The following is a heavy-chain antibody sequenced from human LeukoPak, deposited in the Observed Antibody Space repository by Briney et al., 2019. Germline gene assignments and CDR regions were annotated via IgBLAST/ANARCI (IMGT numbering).Heavy chain of an antibody. Sequence: LGRSLRLSCAASGFTFSSYAMHWVRQAPGKGLEWVAVISYDGSNKYYADSVKGRFTISRDNSKNTLYLQMNSLRAEDTAVYYCARGRRVLAVAGTEGVYYYYGMDVWGKGTTVTVSS. J-gene: IGHJ6*04. CDR1: GFTFSSYA. CDR2: ISYDGSNK. D-gene: IGHD6-19*01. CDR3: ARGRRVLAVAGTEGVYYYYGMDV. V-gene: IGHV3-30*04.